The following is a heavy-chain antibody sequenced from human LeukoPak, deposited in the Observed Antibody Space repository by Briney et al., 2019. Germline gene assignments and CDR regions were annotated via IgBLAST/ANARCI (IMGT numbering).Heavy chain of an antibody. CDR1: GGSFSGYY. V-gene: IGHV4-34*01. Sequence: SETLSLTCAVYGGSFSGYYWSWIRQPPGKGLEWIGEINHSGSTNYNPSLKSRVTISVDMSKNQFSLKLSSVTAADTAVYYCARGRGMTIFGVVITTPSRYYYMDVWGKGTTVTVSS. CDR3: ARGRGMTIFGVVITTPSRYYYMDV. J-gene: IGHJ6*03. D-gene: IGHD3-3*01. CDR2: INHSGST.